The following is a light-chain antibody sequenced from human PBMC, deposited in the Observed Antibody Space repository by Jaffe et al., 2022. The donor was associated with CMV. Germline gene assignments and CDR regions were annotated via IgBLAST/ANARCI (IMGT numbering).Light chain of an antibody. CDR1: QSVSSSY. V-gene: IGKV3-20*01. CDR3: QQYGSSPWT. CDR2: GAS. J-gene: IGKJ1*01. Sequence: EIVLTQSPGTLSLSPGERAILSCRASQSVSSSYLAWYQQKPGQAPRLLVYGASTRATGIPDRFSGSGSGTDFTLTISRLEPEDFAVYYCQQYGSSPWTFGQGTQVEIK.